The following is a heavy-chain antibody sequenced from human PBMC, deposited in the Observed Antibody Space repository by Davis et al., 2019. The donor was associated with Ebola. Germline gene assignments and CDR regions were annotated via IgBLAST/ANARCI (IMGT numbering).Heavy chain of an antibody. J-gene: IGHJ4*02. D-gene: IGHD6-6*01. CDR2: IYYSGST. V-gene: IGHV4-59*01. CDR3: ARGASSSSVSALWDY. Sequence: GSLRLSCTVSGGSISSYYWSWIRQPPGKGLEWIGYIYYSGSTNYNPSLKSRVTISVDTSKNQFSLKLSSVTAADTAVYYCARGASSSSVSALWDYWGQGTLVTVSS. CDR1: GGSISSYY.